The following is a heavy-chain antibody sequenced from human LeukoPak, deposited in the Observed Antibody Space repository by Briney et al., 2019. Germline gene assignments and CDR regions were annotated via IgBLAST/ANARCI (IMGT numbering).Heavy chain of an antibody. Sequence: SGGSLRLSCAASGFTSSSYAMTWVRQAPGKGLEWVSAISGGSSTYFADSVKGRFTISRDNSENTVYLQMNSLRAEDTAVYYCAKKGGYDSSGYLPLEYWGQGTLVTVSS. CDR3: AKKGGYDSSGYLPLEY. J-gene: IGHJ4*02. D-gene: IGHD3-22*01. CDR2: ISGGSST. V-gene: IGHV3-23*01. CDR1: GFTSSSYA.